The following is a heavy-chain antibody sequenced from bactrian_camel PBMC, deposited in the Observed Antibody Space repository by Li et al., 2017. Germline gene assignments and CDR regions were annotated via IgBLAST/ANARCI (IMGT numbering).Heavy chain of an antibody. V-gene: IGHV3S9*01. CDR3: NAECSTKTGDYLTPVMY. Sequence: HVQLVESGGGSVQAGGSLRLSCLASGLPYNRCTMNWYRQAPRKERELVSSIFTDGSSAYADSVEGRFTVSQDNAKNLMYLQMDSLKPEDTGMYYCNAECSTKTGDYLTPVMYRGQGTQVTVST. D-gene: IGHD4*01. J-gene: IGHJ4*01. CDR2: IFTDGSS. CDR1: GLPYNRCT.